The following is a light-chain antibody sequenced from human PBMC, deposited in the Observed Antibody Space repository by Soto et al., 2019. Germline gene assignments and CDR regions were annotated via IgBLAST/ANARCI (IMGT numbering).Light chain of an antibody. J-gene: IGLJ2*01. CDR3: QTWDTGIRV. V-gene: IGLV4-69*01. Sequence: QPVLTQSPSASASLGASVKLTCTPSSGHSSYAIAWHQQQPEKGPRYLMYLNSDGSHIKGDGIPDRFSGSSSGAERYLTISSLQSEDEADYYCQTWDTGIRVFGGGTKLTVL. CDR2: LNSDGSH. CDR1: SGHSSYA.